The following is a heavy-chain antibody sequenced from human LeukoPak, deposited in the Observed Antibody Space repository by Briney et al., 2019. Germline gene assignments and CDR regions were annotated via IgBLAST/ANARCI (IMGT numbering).Heavy chain of an antibody. J-gene: IGHJ4*02. Sequence: SETLSLTCTVSGGSISGSFYYWGWIRQPPGKGLEWIGSIYYSGSTYYNPSLKSRVTISVDTSRNQFSLNLSSVTAADTAVYYCARRGLIDYWGQGTLVTVSS. V-gene: IGHV4-39*01. CDR1: GGSISGSFYY. D-gene: IGHD3/OR15-3a*01. CDR2: IYYSGST. CDR3: ARRGLIDY.